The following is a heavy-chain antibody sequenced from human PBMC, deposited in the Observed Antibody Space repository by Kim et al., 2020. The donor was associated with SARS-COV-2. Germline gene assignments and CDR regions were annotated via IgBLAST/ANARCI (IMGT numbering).Heavy chain of an antibody. V-gene: IGHV7-4-1*02. CDR3: ARDGRRLGYYDSTPCYAFDI. J-gene: IGHJ3*02. Sequence: ASVKVSCKASGYTFTSYAMNWVRQAPGQGLEWMGWINTNTGNPTYAQGFTGRFVFSLDTSVSTAYLQISSLKAEDTAVYYCARDGRRLGYYDSTPCYAFDIWGQGTMVTVSS. CDR2: INTNTGNP. CDR1: GYTFTSYA. D-gene: IGHD3-22*01.